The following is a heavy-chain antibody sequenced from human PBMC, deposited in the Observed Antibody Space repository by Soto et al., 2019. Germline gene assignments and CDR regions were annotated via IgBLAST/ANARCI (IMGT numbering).Heavy chain of an antibody. CDR2: IYYSGST. Sequence: SETLSLTCTVPGGSISSGGYYWSWIRQHPGKGLEWIGYIYYSGSTYYNPSLKSRVTISVDTSKNQFSLKLSSVTAADTAVYYCARGQEGLWFGAHYYWGQGTLVTVSS. J-gene: IGHJ4*02. CDR1: GGSISSGGYY. CDR3: ARGQEGLWFGAHYY. D-gene: IGHD3-10*01. V-gene: IGHV4-31*03.